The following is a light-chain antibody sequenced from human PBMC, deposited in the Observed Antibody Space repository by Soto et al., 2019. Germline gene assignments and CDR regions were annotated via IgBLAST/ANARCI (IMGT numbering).Light chain of an antibody. CDR1: QRISANY. CDR2: AAS. J-gene: IGKJ2*01. Sequence: EIVLTQSPGTLSLSPGDRATLSCRASQRISANYVAWYQQKPGQAPRLLIYAASTRASGIPDRFTGSGSGTDFPLTISRLGPEDSAMYYCQQYGSSSYTFGQGTNLEIK. CDR3: QQYGSSSYT. V-gene: IGKV3-20*01.